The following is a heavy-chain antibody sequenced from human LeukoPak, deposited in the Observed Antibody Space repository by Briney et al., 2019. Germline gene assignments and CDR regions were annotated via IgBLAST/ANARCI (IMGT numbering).Heavy chain of an antibody. CDR1: GFTFDDYA. J-gene: IGHJ4*02. CDR2: ISGDGGST. CDR3: AKGRGYSYGYFDY. Sequence: GGSLRLSCAASGFTFDDYAMHWVRPAPGKGLEGVSLISGDGGSTYYADSVKGRFTISRDNSKNSLYLQMNSLRTEDTALYYCAKGRGYSYGYFDYWGQGTLVTVSS. V-gene: IGHV3-43*02. D-gene: IGHD5-18*01.